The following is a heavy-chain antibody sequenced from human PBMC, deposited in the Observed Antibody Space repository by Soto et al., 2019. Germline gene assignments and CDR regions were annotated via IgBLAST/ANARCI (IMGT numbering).Heavy chain of an antibody. V-gene: IGHV3-30*18. J-gene: IGHJ4*02. CDR1: GFTFSSYG. CDR2: ISYDGSNK. D-gene: IGHD3-16*01. Sequence: QVQLVESGGGVVQPGRSLRLSCAASGFTFSSYGMHWVRQAPGKGLEWVAVISYDGSNKYYADSVKGRFTISRDNSKNTLYLQMNSLRAEDTAVYYCAKDRARSWGGGLDYWGQGTLVTVSS. CDR3: AKDRARSWGGGLDY.